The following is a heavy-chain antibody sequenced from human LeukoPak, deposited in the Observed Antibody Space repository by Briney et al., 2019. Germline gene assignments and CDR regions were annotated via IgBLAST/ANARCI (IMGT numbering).Heavy chain of an antibody. CDR1: GGSFSGYY. CDR2: INHSGST. J-gene: IGHJ4*02. CDR3: ARGRSGIRYFDWLLRYFDY. V-gene: IGHV4-34*01. Sequence: KTSETLSLTCAVYGGSFSGYYWSWIRQPPGKGLEWIGEINHSGSTNYNPSLKSRVTISVDTSKIQFSLKLSSVTAADTAVYYCARGRSGIRYFDWLLRYFDYWGQGTLVTVSS. D-gene: IGHD3-9*01.